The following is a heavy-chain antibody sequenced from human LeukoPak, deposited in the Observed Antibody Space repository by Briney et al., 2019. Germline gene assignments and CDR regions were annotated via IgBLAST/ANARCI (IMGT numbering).Heavy chain of an antibody. D-gene: IGHD3-22*01. CDR3: ASAQTYDYYDSSGYAFDS. V-gene: IGHV3-11*04. CDR2: ISSSGSTI. J-gene: IGHJ3*02. CDR1: GFTFSDYY. Sequence: GGSLRLSCAASGFTFSDYYMSWIRQAPGKGLEWVSYISSSGSTIYYADSVKGRFTISRDNAKNSLYLQMNSLRAEDTAVYYCASAQTYDYYDSSGYAFDSWGQGTMVTVSS.